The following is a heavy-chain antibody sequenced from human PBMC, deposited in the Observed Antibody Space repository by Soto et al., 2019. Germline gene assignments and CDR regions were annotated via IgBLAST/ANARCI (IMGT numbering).Heavy chain of an antibody. Sequence: SQTVSLTCAMSGERVSSNTASWNWIRSSLSRGLEWLGRTYYRSNWRLDYAVSVTSRITVSPDTSKNNFSLQLNSVTPDDTAVYYCARGVAGSGFDRWDQRTLVTISS. D-gene: IGHD6-19*01. J-gene: IGHJ4*02. CDR2: TYYRSNWRL. CDR3: ARGVAGSGFDR. V-gene: IGHV6-1*01. CDR1: GERVSSNTAS.